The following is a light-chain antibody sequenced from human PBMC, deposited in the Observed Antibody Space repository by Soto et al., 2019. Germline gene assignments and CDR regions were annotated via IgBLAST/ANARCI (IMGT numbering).Light chain of an antibody. Sequence: QSALTQPASVSWSPGQSITISCTGTSSDVGGYNYVSWYQQHPGKAPKLMIHDVSNRPSGVSNRFSGSKSGNTASLTISGLQAEDEADYYCSSYTSSSTLGYVFGTGTKVTVL. CDR3: SSYTSSSTLGYV. CDR2: DVS. V-gene: IGLV2-14*01. CDR1: SSDVGGYNY. J-gene: IGLJ1*01.